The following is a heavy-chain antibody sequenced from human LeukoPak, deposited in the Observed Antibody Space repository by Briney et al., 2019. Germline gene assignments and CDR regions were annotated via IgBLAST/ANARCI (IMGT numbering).Heavy chain of an antibody. CDR1: GGSISTINDY. CDR3: ARGRTVKYYYYYYMDV. V-gene: IGHV4-39*07. Sequence: SETLSLTCTVSGGSISTINDYWGWIRQPPGKGLEWIGSVYYDGSTYYNAPFKSRVTISVDTSKNQFSLKLSSVTAADTAVYYCARGRTVKYYYYYYMDVWGKGTTVTVSS. D-gene: IGHD4-17*01. CDR2: VYYDGST. J-gene: IGHJ6*03.